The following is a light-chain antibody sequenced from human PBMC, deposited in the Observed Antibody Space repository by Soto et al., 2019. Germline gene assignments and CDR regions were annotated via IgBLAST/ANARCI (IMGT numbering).Light chain of an antibody. J-gene: IGKJ4*01. CDR1: ENIDNY. CDR2: LAS. V-gene: IGKV1D-12*01. Sequence: DIQMTQSPSSVSASVGDRVTFTCRASENIDNYLAWYQQKPGNAPKLLIYLASTLQSGVTSRFIGRGYGRAFGITVCCLAPEDFAAYICHQCYGIPVTFGGGTKVEI. CDR3: HQCYGIPVT.